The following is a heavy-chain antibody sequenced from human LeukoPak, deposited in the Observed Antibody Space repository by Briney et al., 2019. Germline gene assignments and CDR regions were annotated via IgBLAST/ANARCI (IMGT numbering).Heavy chain of an antibody. D-gene: IGHD2-2*01. CDR2: ISWNSGSI. V-gene: IGHV3-9*01. CDR1: GFTFDDYA. J-gene: IGHJ5*02. CDR3: AKDPSAIVVVPAARGNWFDP. Sequence: PGGSLRLSCAASGFTFDDYAMHWVRQAPGKGLEWVSGISWNSGSIGYADSVKGRFTISRDNAKNSLYLQMNSLRAEDTALYYCAKDPSAIVVVPAARGNWFDPWGQGTLVTVSS.